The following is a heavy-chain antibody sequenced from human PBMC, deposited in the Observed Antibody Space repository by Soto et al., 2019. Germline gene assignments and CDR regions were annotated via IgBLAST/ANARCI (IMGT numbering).Heavy chain of an antibody. CDR3: ARSGDILTGGEGYYYYGVDV. J-gene: IGHJ6*02. CDR1: GGTFSSYA. CDR2: IIPIFGTA. V-gene: IGHV1-69*06. Sequence: SVKVSCKASGGTFSSYAISWVRQAPGQGLEWMGGIIPIFGTANYAQKFQGRVTITADKSTSTAYMELSSLRSEDTAVYYCARSGDILTGGEGYYYYGVDVWGQGTTVTVSS. D-gene: IGHD3-9*01.